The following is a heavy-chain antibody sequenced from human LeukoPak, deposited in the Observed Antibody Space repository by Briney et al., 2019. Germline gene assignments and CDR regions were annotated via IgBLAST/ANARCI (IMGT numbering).Heavy chain of an antibody. Sequence: PGGSLRLSCAASGFTFSSYGMHWVRQAPGKGLEWVAVISYDGSNKYYADSVKGRFTISRDNSKNTLYLQMNSLRAEDTAVYYCARAKPAPYCSGGSCYGFDYWGQGTLVTVSS. J-gene: IGHJ4*02. CDR3: ARAKPAPYCSGGSCYGFDY. CDR1: GFTFSSYG. CDR2: ISYDGSNK. V-gene: IGHV3-30*03. D-gene: IGHD2-15*01.